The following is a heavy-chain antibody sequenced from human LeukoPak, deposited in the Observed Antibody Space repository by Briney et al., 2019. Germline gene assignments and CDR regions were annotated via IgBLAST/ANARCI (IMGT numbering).Heavy chain of an antibody. CDR2: ISAYNGNT. D-gene: IGHD6-13*01. Sequence: ASVKVSCTASGSTSTSYGIIWVRQAPGQGLEWMGWISAYNGNTNYAQKLQGRVTMTTDTSTSTAYMELRSLRSDDTAVYYCARDSPAWLAAAPFDYWGQGTLVTVSS. J-gene: IGHJ4*02. V-gene: IGHV1-18*01. CDR3: ARDSPAWLAAAPFDY. CDR1: GSTSTSYG.